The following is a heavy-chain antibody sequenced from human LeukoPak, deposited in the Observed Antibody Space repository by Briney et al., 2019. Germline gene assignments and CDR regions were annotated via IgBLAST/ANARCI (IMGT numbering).Heavy chain of an antibody. CDR3: ARESVVGYDSSGYYYPFDY. CDR1: GYTFTSYG. CDR2: ISAYNGNT. V-gene: IGHV1-18*01. J-gene: IGHJ4*02. D-gene: IGHD3-22*01. Sequence: ASVKVSCKASGYTFTSYGISWVRQAPGQGLEWMGWISAYNGNTNYAQKLQGRVTMTTDTSTSTAYMELRSLRSEDTAVYYCARESVVGYDSSGYYYPFDYWGQGTLVTVSS.